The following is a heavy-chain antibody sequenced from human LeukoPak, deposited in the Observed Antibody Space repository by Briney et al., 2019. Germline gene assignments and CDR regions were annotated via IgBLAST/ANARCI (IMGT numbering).Heavy chain of an antibody. V-gene: IGHV3-33*06. CDR2: IWYDGSNK. J-gene: IGHJ4*02. CDR3: AKASYYDSSGSYSFDY. D-gene: IGHD3-22*01. Sequence: GGSLRLSCAASGFTFSSYSMNWVRQAPGKGLEWVAVIWYDGSNKYYADSVKGRFTISRDNSKNTLYLQMNSLRAEDTAVYYCAKASYYDSSGSYSFDYWGQGTLVTVSS. CDR1: GFTFSSYS.